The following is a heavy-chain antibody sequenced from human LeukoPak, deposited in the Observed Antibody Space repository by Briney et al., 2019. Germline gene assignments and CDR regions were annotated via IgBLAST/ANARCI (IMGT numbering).Heavy chain of an antibody. Sequence: GASVKVSCKASGYTFTSYGISWVRQAPGQGLEWMGWISAYNGNTNYAQKLQGRVIMTTDTSTSTAYMELRSLRSDDTAVYYCARAGRYFDWLAAAARIDIWGQGTMVTVSS. D-gene: IGHD3-9*01. V-gene: IGHV1-18*01. J-gene: IGHJ3*02. CDR1: GYTFTSYG. CDR2: ISAYNGNT. CDR3: ARAGRYFDWLAAAARIDI.